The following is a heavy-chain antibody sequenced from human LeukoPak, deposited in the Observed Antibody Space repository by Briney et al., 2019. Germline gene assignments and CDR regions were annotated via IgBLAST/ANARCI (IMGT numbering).Heavy chain of an antibody. CDR1: GFTVSSFG. CDR2: ISLNGETT. V-gene: IGHV3-23*01. CDR3: AQGFSSGWYPY. J-gene: IGHJ4*02. D-gene: IGHD6-19*01. Sequence: PGGFLRLSCAVSGFTVSSFGMSWVRQAPGKGLGWISAISLNGETTWYADSVKGRFIISRDNSKNTLYLQLTSLRAEDTAVYYCAQGFSSGWYPYWGQGSLVSVSS.